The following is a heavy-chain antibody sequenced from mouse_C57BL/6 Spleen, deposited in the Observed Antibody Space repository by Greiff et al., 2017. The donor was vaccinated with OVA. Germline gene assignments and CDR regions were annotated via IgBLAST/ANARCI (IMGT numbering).Heavy chain of an antibody. CDR1: GYAFSSSW. CDR2: IYPGDGDT. Sequence: VQLQQSGLELVKPGASVKISCKASGYAFSSSWMNWVKQRPGKGLEWIGRIYPGDGDTNYNGKFKGKATLTADKSSSTAYMQLSSLTSEDSAVYFCAREVTTVVAKGFAYWGQGTLVTVSA. D-gene: IGHD1-1*01. CDR3: AREVTTVVAKGFAY. V-gene: IGHV1-82*01. J-gene: IGHJ3*01.